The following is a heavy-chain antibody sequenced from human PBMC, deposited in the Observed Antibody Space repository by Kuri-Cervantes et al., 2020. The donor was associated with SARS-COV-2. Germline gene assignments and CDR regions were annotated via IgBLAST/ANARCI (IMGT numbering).Heavy chain of an antibody. Sequence: ASVKVSCKASGYTFTSYYMHWVRQAPGQRLEWMGWINAGNGNTKYSQKFQGRVTITRDTSASTAYMELSSLRSEDTAVYYCARGPGGGATFDYWGQGTLVTVSS. CDR2: INAGNGNT. D-gene: IGHD1-26*01. V-gene: IGHV1-3*01. CDR3: ARGPGGGATFDY. J-gene: IGHJ4*02. CDR1: GYTFTSYY.